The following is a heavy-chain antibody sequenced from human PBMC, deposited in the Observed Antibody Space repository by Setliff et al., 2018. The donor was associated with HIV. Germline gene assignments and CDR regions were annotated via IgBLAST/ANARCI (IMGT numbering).Heavy chain of an antibody. CDR1: GYTFTSYG. D-gene: IGHD6-13*01. V-gene: IGHV1-18*01. J-gene: IGHJ4*02. Sequence: GASVKVSCKASGYTFTSYGINWVRQAPGQGLEWMGWISDYNGDTHYAQKLQGRVTMTTDTSTTTAYMELRSLRSDDTAMYFCARKGQQLPIDYWGQGTLVTVSS. CDR3: ARKGQQLPIDY. CDR2: ISDYNGDT.